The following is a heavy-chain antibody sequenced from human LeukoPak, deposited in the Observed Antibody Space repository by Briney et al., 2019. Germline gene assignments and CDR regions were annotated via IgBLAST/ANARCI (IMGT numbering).Heavy chain of an antibody. CDR3: ARVPYYYDSSGYYYDY. Sequence: PGGSLRLSCAASGFTFSSYWMSWVRQAPGKGLEWVSGINWNGGSTGYADSVKGRFTISRDNAKNSLYLQMNSLRAEDTALYYCARVPYYYDSSGYYYDYWGQGTLVTVSS. D-gene: IGHD3-22*01. V-gene: IGHV3-20*04. CDR2: INWNGGST. CDR1: GFTFSSYW. J-gene: IGHJ4*02.